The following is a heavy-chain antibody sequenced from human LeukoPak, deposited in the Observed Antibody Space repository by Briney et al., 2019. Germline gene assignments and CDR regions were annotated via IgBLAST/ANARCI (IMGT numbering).Heavy chain of an antibody. D-gene: IGHD3-16*01. CDR1: GYTFTSYY. CDR3: ARVRGGIIDY. Sequence: GASVKVSCKASGYTFTSYYMHWVRQAPGQGLEWMGINNPNGGTTSYAEKFQGRVTMTRDMSTSTVYMELSSLRSEDTAVYYCARVRGGIIDYWGRGTLVTVST. V-gene: IGHV1-46*01. CDR2: NNPNGGTT. J-gene: IGHJ4*02.